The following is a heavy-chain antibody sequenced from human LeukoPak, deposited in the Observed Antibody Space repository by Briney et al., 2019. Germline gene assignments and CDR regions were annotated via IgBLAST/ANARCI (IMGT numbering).Heavy chain of an antibody. CDR2: ISYDGSNK. CDR3: AKALSKLVLGMDV. J-gene: IGHJ6*02. V-gene: IGHV3-30*18. Sequence: GRSLRLSCAASGLTFRNYGMQWVRQAPGKGLEWVAVISYDGSNKYYADSVKGRFTISRDNSRNTLYLQMNSLRAEDTAVYYCAKALSKLVLGMDVWGQGTTVTVSS. D-gene: IGHD6-6*01. CDR1: GLTFRNYG.